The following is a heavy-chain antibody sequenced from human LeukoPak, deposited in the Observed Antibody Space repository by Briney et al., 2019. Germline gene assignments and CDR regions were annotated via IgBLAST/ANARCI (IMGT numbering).Heavy chain of an antibody. J-gene: IGHJ6*03. CDR3: ARGLYCSSPSCFTGATYMDV. Sequence: GGSLRLSCVVSGFTFSTYGMHWVRHTPGKGLEWVAFIQSDGRNKYHADSVRGRFTISRDNSKNTLYLQMNSLRAEDTAVYYCARGLYCSSPSCFTGATYMDVWGKGTTVTVSS. CDR2: IQSDGRNK. V-gene: IGHV3-30*02. D-gene: IGHD2-2*01. CDR1: GFTFSTYG.